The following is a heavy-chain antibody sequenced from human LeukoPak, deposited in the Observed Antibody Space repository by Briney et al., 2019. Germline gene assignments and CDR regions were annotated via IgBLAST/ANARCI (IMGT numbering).Heavy chain of an antibody. J-gene: IGHJ5*02. CDR3: ARRGESFNWFDP. CDR2: IYPGDSDT. D-gene: IGHD3-10*01. CDR1: GYSFTTYW. V-gene: IGHV5-51*01. Sequence: GESLKISCRGCGYSFTTYWIGWLRQMPGKGLELMGVIYPGDSDTRYSPSFQGQVTISADKSISTAYLQWSSLKASDTAMYYCARRGESFNWFDPWGQGTLVAVSS.